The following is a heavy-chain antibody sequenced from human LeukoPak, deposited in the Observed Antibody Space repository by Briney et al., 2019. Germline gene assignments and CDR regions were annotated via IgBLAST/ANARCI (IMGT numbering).Heavy chain of an antibody. V-gene: IGHV3-30-3*01. Sequence: GGSLRLSCTASGSTSGDDALNWFRQAPGKGLEWVAVISYDGNNKEYADSVKGRFTISRDNSKSTVYLQVNSLRGEDTAVFYCARREMSVDGYPLGQVDYWGQGTLVTVSS. CDR3: ARREMSVDGYPLGQVDY. CDR1: GSTSGDDA. J-gene: IGHJ4*02. D-gene: IGHD5-24*01. CDR2: ISYDGNNK.